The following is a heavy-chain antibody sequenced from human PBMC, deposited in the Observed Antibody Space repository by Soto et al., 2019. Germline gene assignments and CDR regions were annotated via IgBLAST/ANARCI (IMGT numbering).Heavy chain of an antibody. CDR1: GGSISSYY. CDR3: GRETTADAFDI. V-gene: IGHV4-59*01. J-gene: IGHJ3*02. Sequence: PSETLSLTCTVSGGSISSYYWSWIRQPPGKGLEWIGYIYYSGSTNYNPSLKSRVTISVDTSKNQFSLKLSSVTAADTAVYYCGRETTADAFDIWGQGTMVTVSS. CDR2: IYYSGST. D-gene: IGHD4-17*01.